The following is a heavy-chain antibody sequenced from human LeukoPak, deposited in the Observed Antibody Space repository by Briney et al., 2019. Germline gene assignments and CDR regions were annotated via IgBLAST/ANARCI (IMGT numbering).Heavy chain of an antibody. CDR1: GFTFDDYA. V-gene: IGHV3-9*01. Sequence: GRSLRLSCAASGFTFDDYAMHWVRQAPGKGLEWVSGISWNSGSIGYADSVKGRFTISRDNAKNSLYLQMNSLRAEDTAVYYCARVGRNWFDPWGQGTLVTVSS. CDR3: ARVGRNWFDP. CDR2: ISWNSGSI. J-gene: IGHJ5*02. D-gene: IGHD1-1*01.